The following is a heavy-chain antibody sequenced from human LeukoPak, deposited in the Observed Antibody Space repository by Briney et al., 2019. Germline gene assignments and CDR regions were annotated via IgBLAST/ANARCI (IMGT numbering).Heavy chain of an antibody. D-gene: IGHD6-13*01. CDR1: GYSFTSYA. J-gene: IGHJ6*02. CDR2: ISAYNGNT. Sequence: ASVKVSCKAPGYSFTSYAINWVRQAPGQGLEWMGWISAYNGNTDYAQKLQGRVTMTTDTSTSTAYMELRSLTSDDTAVYYCTRDPLRSTWSTYYNALDVWGQGTTVTVSS. V-gene: IGHV1-18*01. CDR3: TRDPLRSTWSTYYNALDV.